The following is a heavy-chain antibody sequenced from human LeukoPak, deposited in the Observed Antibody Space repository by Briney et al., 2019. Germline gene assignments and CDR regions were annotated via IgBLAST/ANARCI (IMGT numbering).Heavy chain of an antibody. D-gene: IGHD3-16*02. CDR1: GFTFSSYW. V-gene: IGHV3-74*01. J-gene: IGHJ6*03. CDR3: ARGGLSPYYYYYYMDV. CDR2: INGDGRNI. Sequence: GGSLRLSCVASGFTFSSYWMHWVRQDPRKGLVWVSRINGDGRNINYADSVRGRFTISRDNAKNSLYLQMNSLRAEDTAVYYCARGGLSPYYYYYYMDVWGKGTTVTVSS.